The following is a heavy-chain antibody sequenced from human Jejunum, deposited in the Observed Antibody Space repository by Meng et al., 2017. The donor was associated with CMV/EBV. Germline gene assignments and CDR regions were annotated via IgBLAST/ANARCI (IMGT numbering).Heavy chain of an antibody. V-gene: IGHV4-30-4*08. CDR1: GSISSGDYC. D-gene: IGHD3/OR15-3a*01. J-gene: IGHJ5*02. CDR3: ARDGSEMWTGYSGFDP. Sequence: GSISSGDYCWSWIRQSPEEGLELIGYIFYSGRTYYNPSFESRATISVDTSKNQFSLKLTSVTAADTAVYYCARDGSEMWTGYSGFDPWGQGVLVTVPS. CDR2: IFYSGRT.